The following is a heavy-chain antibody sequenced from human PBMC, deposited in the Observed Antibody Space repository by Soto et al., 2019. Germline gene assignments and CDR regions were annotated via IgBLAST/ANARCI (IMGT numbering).Heavy chain of an antibody. CDR2: ISNNGGDT. Sequence: EVQLVESGGGLVQPGGSLRLSCEGSGFAFSNYAIHWVRQAPGKGLEYVSTISNNGGDTYYANPVKGRFTISRDNSKNTACLQMYSLKSEDRAVYYCARCLPVQGPAYWGQGTLVTVSS. CDR3: ARCLPVQGPAY. V-gene: IGHV3-64*01. J-gene: IGHJ4*02. CDR1: GFAFSNYA.